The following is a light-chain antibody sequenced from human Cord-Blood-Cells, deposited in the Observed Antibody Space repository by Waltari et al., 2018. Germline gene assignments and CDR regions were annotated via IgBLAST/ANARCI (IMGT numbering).Light chain of an antibody. CDR1: SRDVGGYNY. J-gene: IGLJ1*01. CDR2: DVS. V-gene: IGLV2-14*01. CDR3: SSYTSSSTRV. Sequence: QYALTQPASVSGSPGQSITISCTGTSRDVGGYNYVSWYQQHPGKAPKLMIYDVSNRPSGVSNRFSGSKSGNTASLTISGLQAEDEADYYCSSYTSSSTRVFGTGTKVTVL.